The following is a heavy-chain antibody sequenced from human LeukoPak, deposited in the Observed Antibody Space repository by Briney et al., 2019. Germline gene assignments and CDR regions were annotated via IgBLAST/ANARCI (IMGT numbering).Heavy chain of an antibody. CDR3: ARAAIAVAGTADAFDI. Sequence: SQTLSLTCAISGDSVSSNSAAWNWITQSPSRGLEWLGRTYYRSKWYNDYAVSVKSRITINPDTSKNQFSLQLNSVTPEDTAVYYCARAAIAVAGTADAFDIWGQGTMVTVSS. CDR2: TYYRSKWYN. J-gene: IGHJ3*02. D-gene: IGHD6-19*01. V-gene: IGHV6-1*01. CDR1: GDSVSSNSAA.